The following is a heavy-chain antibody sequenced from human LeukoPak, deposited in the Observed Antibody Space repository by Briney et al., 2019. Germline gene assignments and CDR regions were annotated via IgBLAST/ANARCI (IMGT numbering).Heavy chain of an antibody. D-gene: IGHD4-17*01. CDR1: GFTFSSYS. CDR2: ISSGSSDI. CDR3: ARDTGPVDY. J-gene: IGHJ4*02. V-gene: IGHV3-48*01. Sequence: GGSLRLSCAASGFTFSSYSMNWVRQAPGKGLEWLSYISSGSSDIHYADSVKGRFTISRDNAKNSLYLQMNSLRAEETAVYYCARDTGPVDYWGQGTLVTVSS.